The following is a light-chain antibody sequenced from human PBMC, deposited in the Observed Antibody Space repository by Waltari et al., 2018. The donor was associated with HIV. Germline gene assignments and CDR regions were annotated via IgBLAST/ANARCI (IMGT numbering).Light chain of an antibody. CDR2: ANV. V-gene: IGLV1-40*01. Sequence: QSVRPQPPLLSGAPGLSVHISCTGNCSSVWACYDVHGYQLLPGTAPRLLIYANVNRPSGVPDRFFGSKSGSSASLGISRLQAEDEADYYCQSYDSSLSGVVFGGGTRLTVL. CDR3: QSYDSSLSGVV. CDR1: CSSVWACYD. J-gene: IGLJ2*01.